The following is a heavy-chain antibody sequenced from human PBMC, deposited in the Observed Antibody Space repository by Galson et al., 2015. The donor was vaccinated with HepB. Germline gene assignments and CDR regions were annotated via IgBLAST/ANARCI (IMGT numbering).Heavy chain of an antibody. J-gene: IGHJ5*02. CDR3: ARLTGDQGKVVRATIGNWFDP. CDR1: GFTFTRYW. V-gene: IGHV5-51*01. D-gene: IGHD1-26*01. CDR2: IYPGDSET. Sequence: QSGAEVKKPGESLKISCKTSGFTFTRYWIGWVRQMPGKGLEWIGIIYPGDSETRYSPSFQGQVSISADKSISTAYLQWSSLEAADTAMYYCARLTGDQGKVVRATIGNWFDPWGQGTLVTVSS.